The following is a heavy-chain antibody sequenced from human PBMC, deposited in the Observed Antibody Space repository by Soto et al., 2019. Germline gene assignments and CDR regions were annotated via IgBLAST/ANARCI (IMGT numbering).Heavy chain of an antibody. D-gene: IGHD6-6*01. Sequence: GSGPTLVNPTQTLTLTCTFSGFSLSTSGMCVSWIRQPPGKALEWLARIDWDNDKFYNTSLKNRLTISKDTSKNQVVLTMTNMDPVDTATYYCARILAEYSTSSGWVYYGMDVWGQGTTVTVSS. CDR1: GFSLSTSGMC. CDR2: IDWDNDK. V-gene: IGHV2-70*17. J-gene: IGHJ6*02. CDR3: ARILAEYSTSSGWVYYGMDV.